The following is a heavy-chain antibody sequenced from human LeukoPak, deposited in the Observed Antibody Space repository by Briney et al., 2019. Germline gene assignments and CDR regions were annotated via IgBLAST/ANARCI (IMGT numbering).Heavy chain of an antibody. CDR2: IYTSGST. V-gene: IGHV4-61*02. J-gene: IGHJ6*03. D-gene: IGHD5-24*01. CDR3: ARVKRDGYNSPYYYMDV. CDR1: GGSLSSGSYY. Sequence: SQTLSLTRTVSGGSLSSGSYYWRWLPQPAGTGLEWIGRIYTSGSTNYNPSLKSRVTISVDTSKNQFSLKLTSVTAADTAVYYCARVKRDGYNSPYYYMDVWGKGATVTVSS.